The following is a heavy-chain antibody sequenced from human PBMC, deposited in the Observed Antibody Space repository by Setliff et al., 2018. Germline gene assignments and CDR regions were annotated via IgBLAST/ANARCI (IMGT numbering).Heavy chain of an antibody. D-gene: IGHD3-10*01. Sequence: ASVKVSCKASGYTFTSYGISWVRQAPGQGLEWMGWTSAYNGNTNDAQNFQGRVTMTADTSTSTAYMELRSLTSDDTAVYYCARRPRAVYGSGRRNWFLDYWGQGTLVTVSS. CDR3: ARRPRAVYGSGRRNWFLDY. V-gene: IGHV1-18*01. CDR1: GYTFTSYG. CDR2: TSAYNGNT. J-gene: IGHJ4*02.